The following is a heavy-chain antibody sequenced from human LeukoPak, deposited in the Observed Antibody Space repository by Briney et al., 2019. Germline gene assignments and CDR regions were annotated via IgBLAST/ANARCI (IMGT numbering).Heavy chain of an antibody. Sequence: GSLRLSCAVSGGTFSAYWMAWVRQSPGKGLEWVAEINEDGSVKYYVDSMKGRFTISRDNAKNSLYLQMNSLGAEDTAVYYCAKVPRDSDCYWGQGTLVTVSS. V-gene: IGHV3-7*01. CDR2: INEDGSVK. CDR3: AKVPRDSDCY. J-gene: IGHJ4*02. D-gene: IGHD2-21*02. CDR1: GGTFSAYW.